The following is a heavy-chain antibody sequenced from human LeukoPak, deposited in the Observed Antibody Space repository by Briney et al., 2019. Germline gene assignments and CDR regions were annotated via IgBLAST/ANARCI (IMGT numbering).Heavy chain of an antibody. CDR3: ASSRVGADYFDY. J-gene: IGHJ4*02. CDR1: GYTFTSYY. Sequence: EASVKVSCKASGYTFTSYYMHWVRQAPGQGLEWMGIINPSGGSTSYAQKFQGRVTMTRDTSTSTVYMELSSLRSEDTAVYYCASSRVGADYFDYWGQGTLVTVSS. D-gene: IGHD1-26*01. CDR2: INPSGGST. V-gene: IGHV1-46*01.